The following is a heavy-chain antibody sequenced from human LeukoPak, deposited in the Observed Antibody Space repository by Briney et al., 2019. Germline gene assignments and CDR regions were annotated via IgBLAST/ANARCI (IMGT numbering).Heavy chain of an antibody. J-gene: IGHJ5*02. CDR1: GYTFTGYY. CDR2: ISPNNGST. CDR3: ARGPFMPNPWFDP. D-gene: IGHD2-2*01. Sequence: ASVTVSCKASGYTFTGYYMHWVRQAPGQGLEWMGWISPNNGSTNYAQKLQGRVTITRDTSIGTVYMELSRLSSDDTAVYYCARGPFMPNPWFDPWGQGTLVTVSS. V-gene: IGHV1-2*02.